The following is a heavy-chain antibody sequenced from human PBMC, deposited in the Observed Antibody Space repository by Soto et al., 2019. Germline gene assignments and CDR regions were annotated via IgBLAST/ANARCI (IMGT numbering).Heavy chain of an antibody. J-gene: IGHJ4*02. D-gene: IGHD3-22*01. CDR3: ARSTYDSNGYHYFDY. CDR2: IYPGDSDT. V-gene: IGHV5-51*01. Sequence: GESLKISCKGSGYNFASYWIGWVRQMPGKGLECMGIIYPGDSDTRYSPSFQGQVTISAGKSISSAYLQWSSLKASDTAMYYCARSTYDSNGYHYFDYWGQGTLVTVSS. CDR1: GYNFASYW.